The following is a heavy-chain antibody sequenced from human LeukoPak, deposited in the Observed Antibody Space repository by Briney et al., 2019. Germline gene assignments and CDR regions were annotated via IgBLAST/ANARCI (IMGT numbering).Heavy chain of an antibody. V-gene: IGHV3-74*01. CDR2: INPDGSST. D-gene: IGHD3-16*01. CDR3: ARDQGGPRDY. J-gene: IGHJ4*02. Sequence: GGSLRLSCAASGFTFSNSWMHCVRHAPGKGLVWVSRINPDGSSTRYADSVKGRFTISRDNAKNTLYLQMNSLRAEDTAVYYCARDQGGPRDYWGQGSLVTVSS. CDR1: GFTFSNSW.